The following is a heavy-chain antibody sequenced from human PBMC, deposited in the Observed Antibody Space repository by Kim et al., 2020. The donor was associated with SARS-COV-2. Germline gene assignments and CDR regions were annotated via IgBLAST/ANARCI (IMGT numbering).Heavy chain of an antibody. V-gene: IGHV4-61*01. J-gene: IGHJ3*02. CDR3: ARGVSILRYFDWPDAFDI. CDR2: IYYSGST. D-gene: IGHD3-9*01. Sequence: SETLSLTCTVSGGSVSSGSYYWSWIRQPPGKGLEWIGYIYYSGSTNYNPSLKSRVTISVDTSKNQFSLKLSSVTAADTAVYYCARGVSILRYFDWPDAFDIWGQGTMVTVSS. CDR1: GGSVSSGSYY.